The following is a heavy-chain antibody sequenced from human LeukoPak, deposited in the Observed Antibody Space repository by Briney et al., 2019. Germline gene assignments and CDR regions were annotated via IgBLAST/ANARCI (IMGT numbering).Heavy chain of an antibody. D-gene: IGHD2-15*01. J-gene: IGHJ6*02. V-gene: IGHV4-34*01. Sequence: PGGSLRLSCAASGFTVSSNYMSWVRQPPGKGLEWIGEINHSGSTNYNPSLKSRVTISVDTSKNQFSLKLSSVTAADTAVYYCARHGCSGGSCYVGYYYYYGMDVWGQGTTVTVSS. CDR2: INHSGST. CDR3: ARHGCSGGSCYVGYYYYYGMDV. CDR1: GFTVSSNY.